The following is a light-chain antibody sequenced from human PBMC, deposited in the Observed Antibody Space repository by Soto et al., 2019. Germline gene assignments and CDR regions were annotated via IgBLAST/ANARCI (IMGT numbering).Light chain of an antibody. CDR3: QQYHNWPPQYT. Sequence: EIVMTQSPASLSVSPGDRATLSCRASQTVASNVAWYQQKPGQGPRLLIHGASTRAAGVPARFSGSGSGTDFNLTISSLQSEDFAVYYCQQYHNWPPQYTFGQGTKLQIK. CDR2: GAS. V-gene: IGKV3-15*01. CDR1: QTVASN. J-gene: IGKJ2*01.